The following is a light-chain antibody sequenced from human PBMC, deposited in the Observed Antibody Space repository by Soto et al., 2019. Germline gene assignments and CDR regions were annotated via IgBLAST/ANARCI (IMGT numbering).Light chain of an antibody. CDR1: SSDVGGYNY. Sequence: QSVLTQPASVSGSPGQSITLSCTGTSSDVGGYNYVSWYQQHPGKAPRLMIYDVSGRPSGVSNRFSGSKSGNTASLTISGLQTEDEADYYCSSYKSGSTPYVFGTGTKVTVL. CDR3: SSYKSGSTPYV. V-gene: IGLV2-14*01. CDR2: DVS. J-gene: IGLJ1*01.